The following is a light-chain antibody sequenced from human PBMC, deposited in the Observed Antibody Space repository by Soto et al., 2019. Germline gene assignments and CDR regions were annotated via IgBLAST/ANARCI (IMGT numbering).Light chain of an antibody. J-gene: IGKJ1*01. CDR2: KAS. V-gene: IGKV1-5*03. CDR1: ESISIW. CDR3: QQYKSSST. Sequence: DIQMTQSPCTLSASVGDTVTITCRASESISIWLAWYQQKPGKAPNLLINKASSLQSEVPSRFSGSGSGTEFTLTITSLQPDDFGVYYCQQYKSSSTFGQGTKVDI.